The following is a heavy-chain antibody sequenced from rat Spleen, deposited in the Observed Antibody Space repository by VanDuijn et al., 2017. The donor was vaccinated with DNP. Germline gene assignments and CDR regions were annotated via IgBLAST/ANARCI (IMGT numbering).Heavy chain of an antibody. D-gene: IGHD2-7*01. CDR1: GFSLTNYA. CDR3: TRVLYNGYQRHYWSFDF. J-gene: IGHJ1*01. V-gene: IGHV2S12*01. CDR2: ISSGENT. Sequence: QVQLKESGPGLMQPSQTLSLTCNVSGFSLTNYAVSWVRQPPGKGLEWIAAISSGENTYYNPALKSRLSISRDTSKSQVFLKMNSLQTEDTAIYFCTRVLYNGYQRHYWSFDFWGPGTMVTVSS.